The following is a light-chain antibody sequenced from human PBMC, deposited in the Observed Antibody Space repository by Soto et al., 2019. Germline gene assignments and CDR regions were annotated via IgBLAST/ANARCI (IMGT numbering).Light chain of an antibody. CDR1: ESVSSSY. J-gene: IGKJ1*01. V-gene: IGKV3-20*01. CDR2: GAS. Sequence: EIVLTQSPGTLSLSPGERATLSCRASESVSSSYFAWYQQKPGQAPRLLIYGASSRATGIPERFSGSGSGTDFSLTISRLEPEDFAVYYCQQYGSSPWTFGLGTKVEIK. CDR3: QQYGSSPWT.